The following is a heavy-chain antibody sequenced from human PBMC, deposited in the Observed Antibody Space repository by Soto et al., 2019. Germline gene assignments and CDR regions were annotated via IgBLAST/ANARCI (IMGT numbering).Heavy chain of an antibody. Sequence: EVQLVESGGCLVKPGGSLRLSCAASGFSFSDNSMKWVRQAPGKGLEWVSSISSTSTYIFYADSLKGRFTISRDNAKNSLYPQLNSLRAEDTAVYYCARQRDGREGGYWGQGTLVTVSS. D-gene: IGHD1-26*01. V-gene: IGHV3-21*01. CDR1: GFSFSDNS. CDR2: ISSTSTYI. CDR3: ARQRDGREGGY. J-gene: IGHJ4*02.